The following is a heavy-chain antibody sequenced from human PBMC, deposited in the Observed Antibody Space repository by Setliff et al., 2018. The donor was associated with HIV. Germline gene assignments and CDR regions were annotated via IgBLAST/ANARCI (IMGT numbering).Heavy chain of an antibody. V-gene: IGHV1-2*02. J-gene: IGHJ4*02. CDR2: INPSSGRT. CDR3: TRDYAHYFDF. D-gene: IGHD3-16*01. CDR1: GSTFTDNY. Sequence: ASVKVSCKASGSTFTDNYIHWVRQAPGQGLEWVAWINPSSGRTDYAQRFQGRVTLTSDSSISTAYMELSRLRSDDTATYYCTRDYAHYFDFWGQGTLVTVSS.